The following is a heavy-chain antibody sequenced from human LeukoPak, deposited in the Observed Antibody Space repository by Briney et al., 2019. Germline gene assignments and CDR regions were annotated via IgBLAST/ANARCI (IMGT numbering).Heavy chain of an antibody. CDR1: GFTISSKY. CDR2: INQDGTEK. CDR3: ARERWLQLWYFDY. Sequence: PGGSLRLSCAASGFTISSKYMSWVRQAPGKGLEWVASINQDGTEKKYVDSVKGRFTISRDKAKNSLYLQMNSLRAEDTAVYYCARERWLQLWYFDYWGQGTLVTVSS. J-gene: IGHJ4*02. V-gene: IGHV3-7*01. D-gene: IGHD5-24*01.